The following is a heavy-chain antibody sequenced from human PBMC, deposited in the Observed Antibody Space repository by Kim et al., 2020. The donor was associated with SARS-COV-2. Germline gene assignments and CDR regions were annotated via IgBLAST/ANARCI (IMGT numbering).Heavy chain of an antibody. D-gene: IGHD6-13*01. J-gene: IGHJ3*02. Sequence: TPSLKSRVTLSVDTSKNQFSLKLSSVTAADTAVYYCARRSSWMGNAFDIWGQWTMVTVSS. V-gene: IGHV4-31*02. CDR3: ARRSSWMGNAFDI.